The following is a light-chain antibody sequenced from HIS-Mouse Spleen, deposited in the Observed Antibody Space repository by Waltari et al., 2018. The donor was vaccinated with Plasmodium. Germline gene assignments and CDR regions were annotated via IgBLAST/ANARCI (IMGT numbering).Light chain of an antibody. J-gene: IGKJ3*01. Sequence: AIRMTQSPSSFSASTGDRVPITCRASQGISRYLAWYQQKPGKAPKLLIYAASTLQSGVPSRFSGSGSGTDFTLTISCLQSEDFATYYCQQYYSYPFTFGPGTKVDIK. CDR3: QQYYSYPFT. CDR1: QGISRY. V-gene: IGKV1-8*01. CDR2: AAS.